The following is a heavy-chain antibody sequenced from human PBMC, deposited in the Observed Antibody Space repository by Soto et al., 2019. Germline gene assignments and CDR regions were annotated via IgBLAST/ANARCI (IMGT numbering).Heavy chain of an antibody. V-gene: IGHV4-4*02. J-gene: IGHJ3*02. CDR1: SGSISSSNW. Sequence: SETLSLTCAVSSGSISSSNWWSWVRQPPGKGLEWIGEIYHSGSTNYNPSLKSRVTLSVDKSKNQFSLKLSSVTAAETAVYYCARDLGVGGSYDDAFDIWGQGTMVTVSS. CDR3: ARDLGVGGSYDDAFDI. CDR2: IYHSGST. D-gene: IGHD1-26*01.